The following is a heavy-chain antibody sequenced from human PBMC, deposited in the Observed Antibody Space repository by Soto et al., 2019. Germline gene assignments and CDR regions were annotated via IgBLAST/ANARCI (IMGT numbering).Heavy chain of an antibody. V-gene: IGHV3-53*01. CDR2: IYSGGST. Sequence: GGSLRLSCAASGFTVSSNYMSWVRQAPGKGLEWVSVIYSGGSTYYAGSVKGRFTISRDNSKNTLYLQMNSLRAEDTAVYYWARGMCSSSIYYYYYMDVWGQGTTVTVSS. CDR3: ARGMCSSSIYYYYYMDV. D-gene: IGHD6-6*01. CDR1: GFTVSSNY. J-gene: IGHJ6*02.